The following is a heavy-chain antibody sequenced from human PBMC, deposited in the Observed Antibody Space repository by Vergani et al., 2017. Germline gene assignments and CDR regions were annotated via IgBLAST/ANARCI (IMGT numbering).Heavy chain of an antibody. CDR1: GGSFSPYY. V-gene: IGHV4-4*07. Sequence: QLQLQESGPGLVKPSETLSLTCIVSGGSFSPYYWSWIRQPAGKGLEWMGRIYTSESTNYNPALKSRVTMSADTSKNQFSLKLSSVTAADTAVYYCARARGGYSCYDPDYYYYGMDVWGQGTTVTFSS. D-gene: IGHD5-12*01. J-gene: IGHJ6*02. CDR2: IYTSEST. CDR3: ARARGGYSCYDPDYYYYGMDV.